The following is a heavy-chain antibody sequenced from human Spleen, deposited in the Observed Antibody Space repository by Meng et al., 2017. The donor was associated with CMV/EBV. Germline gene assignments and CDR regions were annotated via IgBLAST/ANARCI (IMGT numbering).Heavy chain of an antibody. CDR2: IYYSGST. D-gene: IGHD3-10*01. CDR1: GSSVNSGSYY. CDR3: ARDRVGGFYVDY. Sequence: SETLSLTCTVSGSSVNSGSYYWSWIRQPPGKGLEWIGYIYYSGSTNYNPSLKSRVTISVDTSKNQFSLKLSSVTAADTAMYYCARDRVGGFYVDYWGPGTLVTVS. J-gene: IGHJ4*01. V-gene: IGHV4-61*01.